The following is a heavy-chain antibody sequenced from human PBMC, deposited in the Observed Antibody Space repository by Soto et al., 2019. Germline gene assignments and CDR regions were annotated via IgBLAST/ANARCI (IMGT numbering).Heavy chain of an antibody. V-gene: IGHV5-51*01. Sequence: PGESLKISCKVSGYSFASYWIGWVRQMPGKGLEWLAIIHPGDSDTIYSPSFQGQVTISADKSISTAYLQWTSVKASDTAIHYCARHLRGYGMDVWGQGSTVTVSS. CDR2: IHPGDSDT. CDR3: ARHLRGYGMDV. D-gene: IGHD3-10*01. CDR1: GYSFASYW. J-gene: IGHJ6*02.